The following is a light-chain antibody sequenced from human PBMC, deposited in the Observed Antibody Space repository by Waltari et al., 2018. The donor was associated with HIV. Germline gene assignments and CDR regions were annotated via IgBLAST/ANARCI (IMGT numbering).Light chain of an antibody. CDR1: QSISSNY. Sequence: IVLTQSPGTLSLSPGERATLSCRASQSISSNYLAWYQKTPGQAPRLLIYGASNRATGIPVRFSGSGSGTDFTLTISRLEPEDFAVFYCQQYSSSPWTFGQGTKVE. CDR2: GAS. CDR3: QQYSSSPWT. J-gene: IGKJ1*01. V-gene: IGKV3-20*01.